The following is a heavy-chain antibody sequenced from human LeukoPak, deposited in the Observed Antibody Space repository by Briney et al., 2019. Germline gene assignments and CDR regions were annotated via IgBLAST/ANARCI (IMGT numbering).Heavy chain of an antibody. CDR1: GYTFTTYY. D-gene: IGHD3-10*01. J-gene: IGHJ4*02. CDR2: INPSGGLT. Sequence: ASVKVSCKASGYTFTTYYMHWVRQAPGQGLEWMGKINPSGGLTWYSQKFEDRVTMTRDTSTSTVYMELSSLRFDDTAVYYCARGVSMGRGGITSRPPHYFDYWGQGTLVTVSS. CDR3: ARGVSMGRGGITSRPPHYFDY. V-gene: IGHV1-46*01.